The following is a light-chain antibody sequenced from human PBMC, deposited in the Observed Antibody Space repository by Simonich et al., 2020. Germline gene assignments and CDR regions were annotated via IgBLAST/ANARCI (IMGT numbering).Light chain of an antibody. J-gene: IGLJ2*01. V-gene: IGLV2-23*01. Sequence: QSALPQPASVSGSPGQSITISCTGTSSDVGGYNLLSWYQQHPGKAPKLLIYEGSKRHSGVSNRFSGDKSGNTASLTISGLQAEDEADYYCCSYAGSSTSVVFGGGTKLTVL. CDR3: CSYAGSSTSVV. CDR2: EGS. CDR1: SSDVGGYNL.